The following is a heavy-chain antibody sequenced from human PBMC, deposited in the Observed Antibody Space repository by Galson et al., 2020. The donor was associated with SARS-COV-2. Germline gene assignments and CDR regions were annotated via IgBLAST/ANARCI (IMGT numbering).Heavy chain of an antibody. CDR3: ARLWAQRLDRGVVRNNYFDP. CDR1: DGSISSNSYY. D-gene: IGHD3-10*01. CDR2: VFHSGSI. V-gene: IGHV4-39*07. Sequence: SETLSLTCTVSDGSISSNSYYWGWIRQPPGKGLEWIGSVFHSGSINYNPSLKSRLTISVDTSKNQFFLNLRSVTAADTAVYYCARLWAQRLDRGVVRNNYFDPWVQGILVTVSS. J-gene: IGHJ5*02.